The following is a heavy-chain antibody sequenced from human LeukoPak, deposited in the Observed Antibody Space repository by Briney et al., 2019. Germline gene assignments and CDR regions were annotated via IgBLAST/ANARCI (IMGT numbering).Heavy chain of an antibody. V-gene: IGHV3-23*01. D-gene: IGHD1-1*01. CDR1: GFTFRSYV. Sequence: GGSQRLSCAACGFTFRSYVMSWVRQSPGRGLEGVSTISASGYSKYYADSVKGRFTISRDNSKNTLHLKMNSLRVEDTAVYYCATRGTTGTKYLEYWGQGTLVTVSS. CDR2: ISASGYSK. J-gene: IGHJ4*02. CDR3: ATRGTTGTKYLEY.